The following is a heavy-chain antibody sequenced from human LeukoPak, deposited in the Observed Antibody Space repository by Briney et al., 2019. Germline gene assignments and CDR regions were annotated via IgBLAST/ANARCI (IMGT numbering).Heavy chain of an antibody. D-gene: IGHD2-2*01. Sequence: PGGSLRLSCAASAFTFSSYSMNWVRQAPGKGLEWVSSISSSSSYIYYADSVKGRFTISRDNAKNSLYLQMNSLRAEDTAVYYCARDRVVPAAIRHYYYYYMDVWGKGTTVTVSS. CDR3: ARDRVVPAAIRHYYYYYMDV. CDR2: ISSSSSYI. CDR1: AFTFSSYS. V-gene: IGHV3-21*01. J-gene: IGHJ6*03.